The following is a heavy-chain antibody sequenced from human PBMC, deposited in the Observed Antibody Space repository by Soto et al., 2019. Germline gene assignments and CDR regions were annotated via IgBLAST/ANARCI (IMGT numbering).Heavy chain of an antibody. D-gene: IGHD6-13*01. Sequence: SETLSLTCTVSGGSISSYYWSWIRQPPGKGLEWIGYIYYSGSTNYNPSLKSRVTISVDTSKIQFSLKLSSVTAADTAVYYCARDSRVGSSWYLNYYYYYMDVWGKGTTVTVSS. J-gene: IGHJ6*03. CDR1: GGSISSYY. CDR3: ARDSRVGSSWYLNYYYYYMDV. V-gene: IGHV4-59*01. CDR2: IYYSGST.